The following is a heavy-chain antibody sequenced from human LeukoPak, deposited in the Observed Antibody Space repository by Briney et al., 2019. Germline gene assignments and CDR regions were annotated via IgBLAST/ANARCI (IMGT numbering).Heavy chain of an antibody. Sequence: ASVKVSCKASGYTFTSSSINWVRLAPGQGLEWIGWISTYNGNTNYAQKLQGRVTMTTDTSTSTAYMELRSLRSDDTAVYYCAKDRWRDGSSSFDNWGQGTLVTVSS. D-gene: IGHD6-6*01. J-gene: IGHJ4*02. V-gene: IGHV1-18*01. CDR1: GYTFTSSS. CDR3: AKDRWRDGSSSFDN. CDR2: ISTYNGNT.